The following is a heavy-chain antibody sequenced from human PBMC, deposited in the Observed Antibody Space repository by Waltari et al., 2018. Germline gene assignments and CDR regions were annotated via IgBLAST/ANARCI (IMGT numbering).Heavy chain of an antibody. V-gene: IGHV3-15*01. J-gene: IGHJ4*02. D-gene: IGHD3-9*01. CDR1: GFTFRNTW. Sequence: DVQLVESGGGLVKPGGSLRLSCAVSGFTFRNTWMSWVRRAPGKGLEWVGRNKSKAHGGTADYAAPVKGRFSISRDDSKDTLYLQMNSLETEDTAVYYCTAARGYYDILTGYYFDYWGQGTLVTVSS. CDR2: NKSKAHGGTA. CDR3: TAARGYYDILTGYYFDY.